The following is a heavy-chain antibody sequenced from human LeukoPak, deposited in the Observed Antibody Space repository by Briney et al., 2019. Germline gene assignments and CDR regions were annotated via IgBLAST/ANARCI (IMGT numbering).Heavy chain of an antibody. CDR1: GFTFSSYS. CDR3: ARDAVDQDAFDI. Sequence: GGTLRLSCAASGFTFSSYSVNWVRQAPGKGLEWVSSISSSSSYIYYADSVKGRFTISRDNAKNSLYLQMNSLRAEDTAVYYCARDAVDQDAFDIWGQGTMVTVSS. CDR2: ISSSSSYI. J-gene: IGHJ3*02. D-gene: IGHD2-2*01. V-gene: IGHV3-21*01.